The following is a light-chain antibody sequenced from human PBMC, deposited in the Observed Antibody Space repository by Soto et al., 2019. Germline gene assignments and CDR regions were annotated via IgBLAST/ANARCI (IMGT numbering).Light chain of an antibody. J-gene: IGLJ2*01. CDR3: SSYTSISTMV. CDR1: SSDIGVYKY. CDR2: EVS. Sequence: QSVLTQPASVSGSPGQSITISCTGTSSDIGVYKYVSWYQQHPGKAPNLMIYEVSNRPSGVSNRFSGSKSGNTASLTISGLQVEDEADSYCSSYTSISTMVFGGGTKLTVL. V-gene: IGLV2-14*01.